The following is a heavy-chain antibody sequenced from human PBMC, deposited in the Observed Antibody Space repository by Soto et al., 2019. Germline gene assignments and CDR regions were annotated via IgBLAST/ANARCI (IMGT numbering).Heavy chain of an antibody. CDR1: GYSFTNFP. CDR3: ARDVIGHVSDESNGYDFGH. CDR2: IDPTGGIT. D-gene: IGHD2-8*01. J-gene: IGHJ4*02. V-gene: IGHV1-46*01. Sequence: QVQLSQFGAEVKKPGTSVKVSCNASGYSFTNFPIHWVRQAPGQGLERMGMIDPTGGITRDAQRLQGRITRDRDASTSTVDMELRSLTSEDTAVYYCARDVIGHVSDESNGYDFGHWGQGTLVTVSS.